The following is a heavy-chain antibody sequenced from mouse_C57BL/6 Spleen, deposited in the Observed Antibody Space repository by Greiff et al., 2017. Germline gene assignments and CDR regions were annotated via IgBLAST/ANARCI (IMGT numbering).Heavy chain of an antibody. CDR1: GYSFTDYN. CDR3: AKRGIYDGYFGGAMDY. D-gene: IGHD2-3*01. Sequence: EVQLQQSGPELVKPGASVKISCKASGYSFTDYNMNWVKQSNGKSLEWIGVINPNYGTTSYNQKFKGKATLTVDQSSSTAYMQLNSLTSEESAVYYGAKRGIYDGYFGGAMDYWGQGTSVTVSS. CDR2: INPNYGTT. V-gene: IGHV1-39*01. J-gene: IGHJ4*01.